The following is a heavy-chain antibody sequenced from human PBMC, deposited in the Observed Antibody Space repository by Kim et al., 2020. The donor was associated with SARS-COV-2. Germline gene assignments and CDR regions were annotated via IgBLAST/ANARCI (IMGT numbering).Heavy chain of an antibody. V-gene: IGHV1-18*01. J-gene: IGHJ4*02. Sequence: ASVKVSCKASGYTFTSYGISWVRQAPGQGLEWMGWISAYNGNTNYAQKLQGRVTMTTDTSTSTAYMELRSLRSDDTAVYYCARSNYYDSSGYYYFDYWGQGTLVTVSS. D-gene: IGHD3-22*01. CDR3: ARSNYYDSSGYYYFDY. CDR2: ISAYNGNT. CDR1: GYTFTSYG.